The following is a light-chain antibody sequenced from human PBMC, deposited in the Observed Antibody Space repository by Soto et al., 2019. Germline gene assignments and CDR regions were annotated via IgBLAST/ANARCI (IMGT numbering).Light chain of an antibody. CDR1: TSDVGSYNF. V-gene: IGLV2-23*02. CDR3: CSYAGSSYV. Sequence: QSALPQLASVSGSLEQWITISCTGTTSDVGSYNFVSWYQHHPGKAPKLMIYEVSKGPSGVSNRFSGSKSGNTASLTIFGLQAEDEADYYCCSYAGSSYVFGTGTKVTVL. J-gene: IGLJ1*01. CDR2: EVS.